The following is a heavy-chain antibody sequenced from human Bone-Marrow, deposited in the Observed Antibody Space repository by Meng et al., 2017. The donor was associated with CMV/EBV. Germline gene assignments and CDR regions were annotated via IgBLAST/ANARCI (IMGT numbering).Heavy chain of an antibody. CDR1: GFTFSSYS. V-gene: IGHV3-21*01. CDR2: ISSSSSYI. CDR3: ARGYYDFPPDY. Sequence: GEYLKISCAASGFTFSSYSMNWVRQAPGKGLEWVSSISSSSSYIYYADSVKGRFTISRDNAKNSLYLQMNSLRAEDTAVYYCARGYYDFPPDYWGQGTLVTVSS. J-gene: IGHJ4*02. D-gene: IGHD3-3*01.